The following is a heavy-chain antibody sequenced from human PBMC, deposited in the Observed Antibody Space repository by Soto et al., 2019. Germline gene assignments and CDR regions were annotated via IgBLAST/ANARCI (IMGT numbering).Heavy chain of an antibody. J-gene: IGHJ4*02. Sequence: GSLRLSCAASGFTFSNAWMSWVRQAPGKGLEWVGRIKSKTDGGTTDYTAPVKGRFTISRDDSKNTLYLQMNSLKTEDKAVYYCTTEPVLRFLEWSQTWGQGTLVTVSS. D-gene: IGHD3-3*01. CDR2: IKSKTDGGTT. CDR1: GFTFSNAW. V-gene: IGHV3-15*01. CDR3: TTEPVLRFLEWSQT.